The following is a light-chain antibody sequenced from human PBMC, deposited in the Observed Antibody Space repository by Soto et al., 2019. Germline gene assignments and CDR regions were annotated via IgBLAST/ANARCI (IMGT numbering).Light chain of an antibody. CDR2: DVT. CDR1: SSDVGRYDY. V-gene: IGLV2-11*01. Sequence: QSVLTQPRSVSGSPGQSVTISCTGTSSDVGRYDYVSWYQQHPGKAPKLIIYDVTERPAGVPDRFSGSKSGNTASLTISGLQAEDEADYSCCSFAGSFSYVFXGGTKVTVL. J-gene: IGLJ1*01. CDR3: CSFAGSFSYV.